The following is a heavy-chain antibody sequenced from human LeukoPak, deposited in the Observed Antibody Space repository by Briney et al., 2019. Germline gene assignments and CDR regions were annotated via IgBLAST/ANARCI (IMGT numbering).Heavy chain of an antibody. J-gene: IGHJ4*02. V-gene: IGHV1-18*01. D-gene: IGHD3-3*01. CDR1: GYTFTSYG. Sequence: ASVKVSCKASGYTFTSYGISWVRQAPGQGLEWMGWISAYNGNTNYAQKLQGRVTMTTDTSTSTAYMELRSLRSDDTAVYYCARSTYYDFWKGTPADYWGQGTLVTVSS. CDR2: ISAYNGNT. CDR3: ARSTYYDFWKGTPADY.